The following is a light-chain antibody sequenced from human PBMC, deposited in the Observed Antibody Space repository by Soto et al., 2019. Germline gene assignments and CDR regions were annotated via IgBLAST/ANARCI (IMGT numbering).Light chain of an antibody. V-gene: IGKV2-24*01. Sequence: DIVLTQSPLSLPVTLGQPASLSCRSSENLLHSGGNTYLSWLHQRPGQPPRLLIYQISERLSGVPDRFSGSGAGTNFTLRISRVEAEDVGIFFCMQSSQLRTFGQGTKVDIK. CDR2: QIS. CDR3: MQSSQLRT. CDR1: ENLLHSGGNTY. J-gene: IGKJ1*01.